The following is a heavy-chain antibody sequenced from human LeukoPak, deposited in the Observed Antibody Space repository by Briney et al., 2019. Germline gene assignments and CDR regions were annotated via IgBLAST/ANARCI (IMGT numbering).Heavy chain of an antibody. CDR1: GDSISIYY. J-gene: IGHJ4*02. CDR3: ARDYDYVWGSYRRGIDY. Sequence: SGTLSLTCTVSGDSISIYYWSWIRQPPGKGLEWIGYIYNSGSTNYNPSLKSRVTISVDTSKNQFSLKLSSVTAADTAVYYCARDYDYVWGSYRRGIDYWGQGTLVTVSS. V-gene: IGHV4-59*12. CDR2: IYNSGST. D-gene: IGHD3-16*02.